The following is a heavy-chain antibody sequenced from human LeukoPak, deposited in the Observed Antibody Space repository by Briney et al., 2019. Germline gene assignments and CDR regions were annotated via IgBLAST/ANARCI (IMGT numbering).Heavy chain of an antibody. D-gene: IGHD3-10*01. CDR2: MYTSGST. V-gene: IGHV4-61*02. J-gene: IGHJ4*02. Sequence: KPSETLFLTCTVSGGSISSGSYYWSWIRQPAGKGLEWIGRMYTSGSTNYNPSLKSRVTMSLDTSKTQFSLKLRSVTAADTAVYYCARDAYDSGSHYWGQGTLVTVSS. CDR3: ARDAYDSGSHY. CDR1: GGSISSGSYY.